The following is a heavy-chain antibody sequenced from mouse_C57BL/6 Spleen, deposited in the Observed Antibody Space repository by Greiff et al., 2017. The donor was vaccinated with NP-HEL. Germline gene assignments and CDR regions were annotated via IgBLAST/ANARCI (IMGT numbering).Heavy chain of an antibody. CDR3: DIDGSRGAMDY. V-gene: IGHV14-2*01. CDR1: GFNIKDYY. J-gene: IGHJ4*01. D-gene: IGHD2-3*01. Sequence: VQLQQSGAELVKPGASVKLSCTASGFNIKDYYMHWVKQRTEQGLEWIGRIDPEDGDTKYAPKFPGTATITADPSSNTAYLQLSSLTSADTAVFECDIDGSRGAMDYGGQGTSGTGSS. CDR2: IDPEDGDT.